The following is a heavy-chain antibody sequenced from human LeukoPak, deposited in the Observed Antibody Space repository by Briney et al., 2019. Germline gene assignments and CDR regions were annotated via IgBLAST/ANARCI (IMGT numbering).Heavy chain of an antibody. CDR3: TISLGDSSGYYVDY. CDR1: GFTFGDYA. CDR2: IRSKAYGGTT. Sequence: GGSLRLSCTASGFTFGDYAMSWVRQAPGKGMEWVGFIRSKAYGGTTEYAASVKGRFTISRDDSKSIAYLQMNSLKTEDTAVYYCTISLGDSSGYYVDYWGQGTLVTVSS. V-gene: IGHV3-49*04. J-gene: IGHJ4*02. D-gene: IGHD3-22*01.